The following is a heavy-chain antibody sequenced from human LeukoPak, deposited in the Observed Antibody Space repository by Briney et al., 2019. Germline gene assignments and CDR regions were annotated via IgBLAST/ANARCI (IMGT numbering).Heavy chain of an antibody. CDR3: AKDQDGYIYNRFDF. CDR1: GFIFSIYG. CDR2: IRLDGSNQ. Sequence: TGGSLRLSCSASGFIFSIYGFHWVRQAPGKGLEWVAFIRLDGSNQYYADSVKGRFTISRDNSRNRLYLQMNSLRPKDTAVYYCAKDQDGYIYNRFDFWGQGSLVTVSS. J-gene: IGHJ4*02. D-gene: IGHD5-24*01. V-gene: IGHV3-30*02.